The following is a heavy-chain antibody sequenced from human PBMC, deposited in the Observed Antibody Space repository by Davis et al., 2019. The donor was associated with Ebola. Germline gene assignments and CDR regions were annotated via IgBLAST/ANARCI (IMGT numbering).Heavy chain of an antibody. Sequence: GGSLRLSCAASGFTFSSFAMSWVRQAPGKGLEWVSGISGRGGSTYYADSVKGRFTISRDNSKNTLYLQMITLRAEDTAVYYCTRDRWELLEVYITTIDYWGQGTLVTVSS. D-gene: IGHD1-26*01. J-gene: IGHJ4*02. CDR3: TRDRWELLEVYITTIDY. CDR1: GFTFSSFA. V-gene: IGHV3-23*01. CDR2: ISGRGGST.